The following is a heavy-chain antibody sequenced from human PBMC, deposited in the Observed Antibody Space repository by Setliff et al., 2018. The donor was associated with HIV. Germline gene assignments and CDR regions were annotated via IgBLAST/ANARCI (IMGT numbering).Heavy chain of an antibody. Sequence: TLSLTCTVSGGSISIGGYYWGWIRQHPGKGLEWIGYIYHNGSTYYNPSLKSRVIISVDTSKNQFSLKLSSVTAADTAVYYCARQHYYDSSGRNLMDVWGKGTTVTVSS. CDR1: GGSISIGGYY. CDR2: IYHNGST. V-gene: IGHV4-31*03. J-gene: IGHJ6*03. CDR3: ARQHYYDSSGRNLMDV. D-gene: IGHD3-22*01.